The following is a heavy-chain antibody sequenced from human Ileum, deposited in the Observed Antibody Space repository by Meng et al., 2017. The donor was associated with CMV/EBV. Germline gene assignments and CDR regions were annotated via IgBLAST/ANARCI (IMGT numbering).Heavy chain of an antibody. CDR2: IYTSGTT. J-gene: IGHJ4*02. CDR1: GGSISNYY. D-gene: IGHD3-10*01. CDR3: ARNYGSGNWNFFHY. V-gene: IGHV4-4*07. Sequence: QVRLQGSGPGLVKTSETLSLTCYVSGGSISNYYWSWIRQPAGKGLEWIAHIYTSGTTNYNPSLKSRVTMSVDTSRNQFSLKLTPVTAADTAVYYCARNYGSGNWNFFHYWGQGTLVTVSS.